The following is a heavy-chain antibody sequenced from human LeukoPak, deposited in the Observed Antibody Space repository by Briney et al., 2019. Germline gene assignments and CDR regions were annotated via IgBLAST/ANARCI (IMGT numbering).Heavy chain of an antibody. CDR1: GGSISSHY. D-gene: IGHD5-12*01. Sequence: PSETLSLTCTVSGGSISSHYWSWIRQPPGKGLEWIGYIYYSGSTNYNPSLKSRVTISVDTSKNQFSLKLSSVTAADTAVYYCARVRGYSGVDVWGQGTLVTVSS. CDR2: IYYSGST. CDR3: ARVRGYSGVDV. J-gene: IGHJ4*02. V-gene: IGHV4-59*11.